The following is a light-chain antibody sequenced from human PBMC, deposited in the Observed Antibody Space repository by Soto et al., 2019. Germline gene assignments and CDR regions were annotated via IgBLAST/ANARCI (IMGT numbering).Light chain of an antibody. J-gene: IGKJ5*01. V-gene: IGKV3-11*01. Sequence: EIVLTQSPATLSLSPGEGATLSCRASQSVSSYLAWYQQKPGQAPRLLIYDASNRATGIPARFSGSGSGTDFTLTISSLEPGDFAVYYCQQSSNWPLPFGQGTRLEIK. CDR3: QQSSNWPLP. CDR1: QSVSSY. CDR2: DAS.